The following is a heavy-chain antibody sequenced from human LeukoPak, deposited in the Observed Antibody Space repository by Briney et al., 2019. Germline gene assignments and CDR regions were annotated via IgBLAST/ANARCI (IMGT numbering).Heavy chain of an antibody. V-gene: IGHV3-9*01. CDR3: AKANGYYYDSSGFQNRPDYFDY. D-gene: IGHD3-22*01. CDR2: ISWNSGSI. Sequence: PGRSLRLSCAASGFTFDDYAMHWVRQAPGKGLEWVSGISWNSGSIGYADSVRGRFTISRDNAKNSLYLQMNSLRAEDTALYYCAKANGYYYDSSGFQNRPDYFDYWGQGTLVTVSS. CDR1: GFTFDDYA. J-gene: IGHJ4*02.